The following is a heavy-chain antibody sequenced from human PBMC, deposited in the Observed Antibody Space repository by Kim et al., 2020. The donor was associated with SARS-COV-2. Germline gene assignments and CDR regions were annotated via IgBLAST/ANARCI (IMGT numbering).Heavy chain of an antibody. D-gene: IGHD3-22*01. Sequence: ASVKVSCKASGYTFTSYAMNWVRQAPGQGLEWMGWINTNTGNPTYAQGFTGRFVFSLDTSVSTAYLQISSLKAEDTAVYYCAHLKTYYYDSSGYLRFTNDAFDIWGQGTMVTVSS. J-gene: IGHJ3*02. CDR3: AHLKTYYYDSSGYLRFTNDAFDI. CDR1: GYTFTSYA. CDR2: INTNTGNP. V-gene: IGHV7-4-1*02.